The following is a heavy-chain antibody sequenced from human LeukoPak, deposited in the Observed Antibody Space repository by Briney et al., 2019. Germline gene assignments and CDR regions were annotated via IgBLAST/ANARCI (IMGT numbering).Heavy chain of an antibody. Sequence: GGSLRLSCAASGFTFNHAWMSWVRQAPGKGLEWLGRIKSKTDGGTTDYAAPVKDRFTISRDDSKNTLYLQMNSLKTEDTAVYYCTTGNSGYWGQGTVVTVSS. CDR1: GFTFNHAW. J-gene: IGHJ4*02. CDR3: TTGNSGY. V-gene: IGHV3-15*01. D-gene: IGHD4-23*01. CDR2: IKSKTDGGTT.